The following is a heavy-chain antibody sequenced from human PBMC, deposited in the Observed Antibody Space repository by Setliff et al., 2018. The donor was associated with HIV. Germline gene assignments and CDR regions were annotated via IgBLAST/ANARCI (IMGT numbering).Heavy chain of an antibody. Sequence: GGSLRLSCAASGFTFSSYSMHWVRQAPGKGLEWVAVISYDGSTKYHADSVKGRFTISRDHYKNTLYLQMNSLRADDTAVYYCARIANLYYMDVWGKGTTVTVSS. CDR2: ISYDGSTK. V-gene: IGHV3-30*04. D-gene: IGHD7-27*01. CDR1: GFTFSSYS. J-gene: IGHJ6*03. CDR3: ARIANLYYMDV.